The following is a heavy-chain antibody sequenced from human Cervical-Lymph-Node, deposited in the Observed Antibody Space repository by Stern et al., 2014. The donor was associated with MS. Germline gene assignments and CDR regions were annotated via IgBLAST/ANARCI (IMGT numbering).Heavy chain of an antibody. CDR3: ARGNWNYEGMGY. J-gene: IGHJ4*02. CDR1: GFPFSNYG. D-gene: IGHD1-7*01. Sequence: VQLVESGGGVVQPGRSLRLPCAASGFPFSNYGMHWVRQAPGKGLEWLAVIWYDGNKKYYADSVKGRFTISRDNSKNTLFLQMSSLTAEDTALYYCARGNWNYEGMGYWGQGTLVTVSS. V-gene: IGHV3-33*01. CDR2: IWYDGNKK.